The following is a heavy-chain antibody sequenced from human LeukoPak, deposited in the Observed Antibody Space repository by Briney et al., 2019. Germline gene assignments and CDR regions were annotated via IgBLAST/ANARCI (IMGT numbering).Heavy chain of an antibody. V-gene: IGHV3-48*04. CDR1: GFTFSSCS. CDR2: ISSSSSTI. D-gene: IGHD5-18*01. CDR3: AKEGQLLSLDY. Sequence: GGSLRLSCAASGFTFSSCSMNWVRQAPGKGLESVAYISSSSSTIYYADSVKGRFTISRDNAKNSLYLQMNSLRAEDTAVYYCAKEGQLLSLDYWGQGSLVTVSS. J-gene: IGHJ4*02.